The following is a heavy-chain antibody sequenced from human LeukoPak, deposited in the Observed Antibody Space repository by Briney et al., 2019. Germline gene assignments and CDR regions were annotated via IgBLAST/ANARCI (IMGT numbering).Heavy chain of an antibody. V-gene: IGHV4-34*01. CDR2: INHSGST. CDR1: GGSFSGYY. D-gene: IGHD3-9*01. J-gene: IGHJ4*02. Sequence: SETLSLTCAVYGGSFSGYYWTWIRQPPGKGLEWIGEINHSGSTNYNPSLKSRVTISVDTSKNQFSLKLSSVTAADTAVYYCARHVWLQPFDYWGQGTLVTVSS. CDR3: ARHVWLQPFDY.